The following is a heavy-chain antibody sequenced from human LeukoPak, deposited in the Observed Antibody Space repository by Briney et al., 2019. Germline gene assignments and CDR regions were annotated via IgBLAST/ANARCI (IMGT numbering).Heavy chain of an antibody. CDR3: AREAVAEDYYMDV. J-gene: IGHJ6*03. CDR2: LYHTGST. CDR1: GGSISTNNW. D-gene: IGHD6-19*01. Sequence: SETLSLTCAVSGGSISTNNWWSWVRQPPGKGLEWIGELYHTGSTNYNPSLKSRVTISVDKSENEFSLKLTSVTAADTAVYYCAREAVAEDYYMDVWGKGTTVTVSS. V-gene: IGHV4-4*02.